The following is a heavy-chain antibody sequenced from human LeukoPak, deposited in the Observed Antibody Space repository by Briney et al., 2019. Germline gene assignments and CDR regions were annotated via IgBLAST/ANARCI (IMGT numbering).Heavy chain of an antibody. V-gene: IGHV4-4*07. CDR1: GGSISSYY. Sequence: SETLSLTCTVSGGSISSYYWSGVRQPAGRGLEWVGRIYTSGSTNYNPSLKSRVTMSVDTSKNQFSLKLSSVTAADTAVYYCARDKLIAAAGIFDYWGQGTLVTVSS. D-gene: IGHD6-13*01. CDR3: ARDKLIAAAGIFDY. J-gene: IGHJ4*02. CDR2: IYTSGST.